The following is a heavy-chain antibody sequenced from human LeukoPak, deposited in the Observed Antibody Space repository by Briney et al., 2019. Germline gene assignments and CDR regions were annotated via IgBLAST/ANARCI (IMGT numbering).Heavy chain of an antibody. CDR3: ARGIAVAGTPYYGMDV. D-gene: IGHD6-19*01. CDR2: IYHSGST. Sequence: SQTLSLTCAVSGGSISSGGYSWSWIRQPPGKGLEWIGYIYHSGSTYYNPSLKSRVTISVDRSKNQFSLKLSSVTAADTAVYYCARGIAVAGTPYYGMDVWGQGTTVTVSS. CDR1: GGSISSGGYS. J-gene: IGHJ6*02. V-gene: IGHV4-30-2*01.